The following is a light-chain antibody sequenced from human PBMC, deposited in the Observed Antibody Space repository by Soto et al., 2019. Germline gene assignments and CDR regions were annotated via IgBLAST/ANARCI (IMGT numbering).Light chain of an antibody. Sequence: DIQMTQSPSTLSGSVGDRVTITCRASQTISSWLAWYQQKPGKAPKLLIYKASTLKSGDQSRFSGSRSGTEFTLPVRSLQPDDFATYYCQQFNSYSEAYGQGSKVELK. CDR2: KAS. CDR3: QQFNSYSEA. CDR1: QTISSW. J-gene: IGKJ1*01. V-gene: IGKV1-5*03.